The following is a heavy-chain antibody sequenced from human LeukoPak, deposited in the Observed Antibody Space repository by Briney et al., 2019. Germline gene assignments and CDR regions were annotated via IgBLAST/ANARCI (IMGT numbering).Heavy chain of an antibody. Sequence: PGGSLRLSCAASGFTFSNYWMHWVRQAPGEGLVWVSRISGDGSSRNYADSVKGRFTISRDNAKNTVYLQMNSLRAEDTAVYYCVRASSHRIAAGGDYWGQGTLVTVSS. V-gene: IGHV3-74*01. CDR3: VRASSHRIAAGGDY. D-gene: IGHD6-13*01. CDR1: GFTFSNYW. CDR2: ISGDGSSR. J-gene: IGHJ4*02.